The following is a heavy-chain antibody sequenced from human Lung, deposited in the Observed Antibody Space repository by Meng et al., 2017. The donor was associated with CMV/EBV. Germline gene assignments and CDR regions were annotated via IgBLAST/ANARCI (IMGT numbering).Heavy chain of an antibody. CDR2: IRYDGSNK. CDR3: AKDPNPHYYDSSGLDY. V-gene: IGHV3-30*02. D-gene: IGHD3-22*01. CDR1: GFTFSSYG. Sequence: GESXKISCAASGFTFSSYGMHWVRQAPGKGLEWVAFIRYDGSNKYYADSVKGRFTISRDNSENTLYLQMNSLRAEDTAVYYCAKDPNPHYYDSSGLDYWGQGTLVTVSS. J-gene: IGHJ4*02.